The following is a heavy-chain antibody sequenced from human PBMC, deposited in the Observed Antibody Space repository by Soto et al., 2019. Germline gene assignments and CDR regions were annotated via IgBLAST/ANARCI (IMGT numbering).Heavy chain of an antibody. CDR2: IIPLFGTT. CDR1: GGTFSMHA. V-gene: IGHV1-69*13. CDR3: ARAAIHGSSWYFWFDP. D-gene: IGHD6-13*01. J-gene: IGHJ5*02. Sequence: SVKVSCKTSGGTFSMHAINGVGQSGLRGLEWMGGIIPLFGTTNYAQKFKGRVTISADESTSTAYMELSSLTSEDAAVYYCARAAIHGSSWYFWFDPWGQGTLVTVSS.